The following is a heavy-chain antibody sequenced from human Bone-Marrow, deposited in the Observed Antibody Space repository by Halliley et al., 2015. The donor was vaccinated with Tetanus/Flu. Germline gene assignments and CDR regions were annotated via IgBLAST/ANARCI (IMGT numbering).Heavy chain of an antibody. Sequence: IKSKIDGGTTDYGAPVKGRFIISRDDSKNTLYLQMNSLKTEDTGVYYCVTENVIMEFQVDYFDFWGQGALVTVSS. D-gene: IGHD3-10*01. V-gene: IGHV3-15*01. J-gene: IGHJ4*02. CDR3: VTENVIMEFQVDYFDF. CDR2: IKSKIDGGTT.